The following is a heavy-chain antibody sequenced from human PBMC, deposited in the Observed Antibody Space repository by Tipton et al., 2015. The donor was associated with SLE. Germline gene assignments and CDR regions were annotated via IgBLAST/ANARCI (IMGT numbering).Heavy chain of an antibody. CDR2: IYYSGST. J-gene: IGHJ4*02. D-gene: IGHD3-10*01. CDR1: GGSISSGGYY. CDR3: ARPQIKDGYYFDY. Sequence: TLSLTCTVSGGSISSGGYYWSWIRQHPGKGLEWIGSIYYSGSTYYNPSLKSRVTISVDTSKNQFSLKLSSVTAADTAVYYCARPQIKDGYYFDYWGQGTLVTVSS. V-gene: IGHV4-39*07.